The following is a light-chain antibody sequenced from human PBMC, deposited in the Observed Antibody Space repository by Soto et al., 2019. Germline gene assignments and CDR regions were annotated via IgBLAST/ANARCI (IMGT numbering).Light chain of an antibody. CDR1: SSDVGGYNY. V-gene: IGLV2-14*03. Sequence: QSALTQPASVSGSPGQSITISCTGASSDVGGYNYVSWYQQYPGKAPKLMIFDVSNRPSGVSNRFSGSKSGNTASLTISGLQAEDEADYYCSSYAPSGTYVFGSGTKVTVL. CDR2: DVS. CDR3: SSYAPSGTYV. J-gene: IGLJ1*01.